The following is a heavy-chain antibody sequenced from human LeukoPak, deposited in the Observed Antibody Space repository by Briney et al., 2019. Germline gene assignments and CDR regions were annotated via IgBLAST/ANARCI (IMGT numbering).Heavy chain of an antibody. CDR2: INHSGST. V-gene: IGHV4-34*01. J-gene: IGHJ6*03. Sequence: SETLSLTCAVYGGSFSGYYWSWIRQPPGKGLEWIGEINHSGSTNYNPSLKSRVTISVDTSKNQFSLKLSSVTAADTAVYYCASPGDYYGSGSLVWYYMDVWGKGTTVTVSS. CDR1: GGSFSGYY. D-gene: IGHD3-10*01. CDR3: ASPGDYYGSGSLVWYYMDV.